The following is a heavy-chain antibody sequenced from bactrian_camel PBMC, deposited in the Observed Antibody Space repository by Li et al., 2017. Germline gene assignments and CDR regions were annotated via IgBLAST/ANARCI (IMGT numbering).Heavy chain of an antibody. D-gene: IGHD2*01. Sequence: HVQLVESGGGSVQAGGSLTLSCTASESTYRSICMAWFRQAPGTQRETVATVDSNGVTKVAGSVKGRFTVSRDNAKNSVYLQMNSLKLEDTAMYYCAADFGSYCSGPYLARRANFEGQGTQVTVS. CDR2: VDSNGVT. V-gene: IGHV3S53*01. J-gene: IGHJ4*01. CDR1: ESTYRSIC.